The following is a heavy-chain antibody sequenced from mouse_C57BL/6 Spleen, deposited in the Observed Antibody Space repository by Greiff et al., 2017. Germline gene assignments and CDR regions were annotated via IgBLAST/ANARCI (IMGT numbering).Heavy chain of an antibody. V-gene: IGHV2-2*01. D-gene: IGHD2-4*01. CDR1: GFSFTSYG. J-gene: IGHJ2*01. CDR2: IWSGGST. CDR3: AKRGLRGNFDY. Sequence: QVQLKESGPGLVQPSQSLSISCTVSGFSFTSYGVHWVRQSPGKGLEWLGVIWSGGSTDYNAAFISRLSISKDNSTSHVFLKLNSLQTDDTATYDCAKRGLRGNFDYWGQGTTLTVSS.